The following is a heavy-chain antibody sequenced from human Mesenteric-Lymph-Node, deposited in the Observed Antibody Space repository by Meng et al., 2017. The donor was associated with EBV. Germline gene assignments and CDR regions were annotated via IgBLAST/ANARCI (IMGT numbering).Heavy chain of an antibody. Sequence: QVQLQQSGPGLVKPSXTLPPTCVISGDSVSSSSAAWTWIRQSPSRGLEWLGRTYYRSKWYNDYAVFVKSRITINPDTSKNQFSLQLNSVTPEDMAVYYCARGATSVFDLWGRGTLVTVSS. CDR2: TYYRSKWYN. CDR3: ARGATSVFDL. J-gene: IGHJ2*01. V-gene: IGHV6-1*01. CDR1: GDSVSSSSAA.